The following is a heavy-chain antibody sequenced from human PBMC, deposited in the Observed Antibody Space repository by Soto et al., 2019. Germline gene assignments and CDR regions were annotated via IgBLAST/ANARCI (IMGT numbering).Heavy chain of an antibody. D-gene: IGHD3-22*01. CDR2: ISSSGSTI. V-gene: IGHV3-11*01. CDR1: GFTFSDYY. Sequence: PGGSLRLSCAASGFTFSDYYMSWIRQAPGKGLEWVSYISSSGSTIYYADSVKGRFTISRDNAKNSLYLQMNSLRAEDTAVYYCARHYDSSGYDAFDIWGQGTMVTVSS. CDR3: ARHYDSSGYDAFDI. J-gene: IGHJ3*02.